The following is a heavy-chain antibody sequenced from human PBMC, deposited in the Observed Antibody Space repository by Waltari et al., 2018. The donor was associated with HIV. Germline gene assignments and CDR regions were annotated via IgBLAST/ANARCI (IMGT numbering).Heavy chain of an antibody. Sequence: EVQLVESGGGLVQPGGSLGLSCAASGFTFSSYWMTWVRQAPGKGVEWVANIKQDGSEKHSVDSVKGRFTISRDNAKSSLYLQMKSLRAEDTAVYYCATQDGSFGYWGQGTLVTVSS. CDR3: ATQDGSFGY. V-gene: IGHV3-7*01. J-gene: IGHJ4*02. CDR2: IKQDGSEK. D-gene: IGHD5-12*01. CDR1: GFTFSSYW.